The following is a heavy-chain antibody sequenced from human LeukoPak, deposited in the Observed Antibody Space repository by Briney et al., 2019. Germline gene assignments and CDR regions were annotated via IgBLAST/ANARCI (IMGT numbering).Heavy chain of an antibody. D-gene: IGHD4-23*01. CDR3: ARVALGYGGNEFDY. CDR1: GYTFNTYD. J-gene: IGHJ4*02. V-gene: IGHV1-8*01. Sequence: ASVKVSCKASGYTFNTYDVNWVRQATGQGLEWMGWMNPDSGNTGYAQKFQGRVTITADESTSTAYMELGSLRSEDTAVYYCARVALGYGGNEFDYWGQGTLVTVSS. CDR2: MNPDSGNT.